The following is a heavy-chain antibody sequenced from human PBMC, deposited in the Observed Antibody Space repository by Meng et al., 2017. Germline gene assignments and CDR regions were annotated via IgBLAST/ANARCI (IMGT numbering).Heavy chain of an antibody. Sequence: GQLVQAGAEVKTPVASVKVSCKASGYTFTGYYMHWVRQAPGQGLEWMGRINPNSGGTNYAQKFQGRVTMTRDTSISTAYMELSRLRSDDTAVYYCARGSRSGSYYKRGWFDPWGQGTLVTVSS. CDR2: INPNSGGT. J-gene: IGHJ5*02. D-gene: IGHD3-10*01. V-gene: IGHV1-2*06. CDR1: GYTFTGYY. CDR3: ARGSRSGSYYKRGWFDP.